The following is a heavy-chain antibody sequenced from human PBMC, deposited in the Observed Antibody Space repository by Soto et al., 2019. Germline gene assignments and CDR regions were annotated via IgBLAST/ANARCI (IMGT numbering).Heavy chain of an antibody. D-gene: IGHD6-6*01. CDR2: IDPSDSYT. Sequence: RGESLKISCKGSGYSFTSYWISSVRQMPGKGLEWMGRIDPSDSYTNYSPSFQGHVTISADKSISTAYLQWSSLKASDTARYYCARIAARSYYYYGMDVWGQGTTVTVSS. CDR1: GYSFTSYW. J-gene: IGHJ6*02. CDR3: ARIAARSYYYYGMDV. V-gene: IGHV5-10-1*01.